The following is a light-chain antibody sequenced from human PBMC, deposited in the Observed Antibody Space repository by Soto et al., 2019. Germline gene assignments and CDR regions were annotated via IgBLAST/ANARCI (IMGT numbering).Light chain of an antibody. V-gene: IGLV1-40*01. J-gene: IGLJ1*01. CDR2: GNS. Sequence: QSVLTQPPSVSGAPGQRVTISCTGSSSNIGAGYGVHWYQQLPGTAPKLLFYGNSNRPSGVPDRFSGSKSGTSASLAITGLQAEDEADYYCQSYDSSLSGYVFGTGTKLTVL. CDR3: QSYDSSLSGYV. CDR1: SSNIGAGYG.